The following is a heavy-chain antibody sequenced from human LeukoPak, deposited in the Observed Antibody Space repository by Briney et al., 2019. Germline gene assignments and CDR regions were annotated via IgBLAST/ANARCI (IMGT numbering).Heavy chain of an antibody. CDR3: ARVGDGYNLA. CDR1: SGSVSSVSYY. V-gene: IGHV4-61*02. CDR2: IYSSGST. Sequence: PSQTLSLTCTVSSGSVSSVSYYWSWIRQPAGKGLEWIGRIYSSGSTNYNPSLKSRVTISVDTSKNQFSLKLSSVTAADTAVYYCARVGDGYNLAWGQGTLVTVSS. J-gene: IGHJ4*02. D-gene: IGHD5-24*01.